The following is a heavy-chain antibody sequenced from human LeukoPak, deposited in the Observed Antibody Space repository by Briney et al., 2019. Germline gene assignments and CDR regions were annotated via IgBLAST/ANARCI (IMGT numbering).Heavy chain of an antibody. J-gene: IGHJ4*02. Sequence: SETLSLTCAVYGGSFSGYYWSWIRQPPGKGLEWIGEINHSGSTNYNPSLKSRVTISVDTSKNQFSLKLSSVTAADTAVYYCARGRGYWGQGTLVTVSS. CDR1: GGSFSGYY. D-gene: IGHD3-10*01. CDR2: INHSGST. V-gene: IGHV4-34*01. CDR3: ARGRGY.